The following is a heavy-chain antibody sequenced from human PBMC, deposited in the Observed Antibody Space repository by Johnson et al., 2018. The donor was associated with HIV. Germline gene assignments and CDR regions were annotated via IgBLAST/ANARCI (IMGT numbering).Heavy chain of an antibody. CDR1: GFTFSSYV. J-gene: IGHJ3*01. D-gene: IGHD3-3*01. CDR3: ARGGVIHDAFDL. Sequence: QVQLVESGGGLVKPGGSLRLSCAASGFTFSSYVMHWVRQAPGKGLEWVAVISYDGSNKYYADFVNGRFTISRDNSKNTLYLQMNSLRAEDTAVYYCARGGVIHDAFDLWGQGTMVIVSS. CDR2: ISYDGSNK. V-gene: IGHV3-30*04.